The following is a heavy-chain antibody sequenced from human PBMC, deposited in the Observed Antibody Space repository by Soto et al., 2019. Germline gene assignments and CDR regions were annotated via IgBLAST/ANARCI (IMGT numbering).Heavy chain of an antibody. CDR2: TFIGGDT. V-gene: IGHV3-53*01. D-gene: IGHD3-22*01. J-gene: IGHJ6*02. CDR3: ARVVYDRSGYYNGMDV. Sequence: QPGGSLRLSCAASGLTVSSNYMTWVRQAPGKGLEWVSVTFIGGDTYYADSVKGRFTISRDNSKNTLYLQMKTLRAEDTAVYYCARVVYDRSGYYNGMDVWGQGTTVTVSS. CDR1: GLTVSSNY.